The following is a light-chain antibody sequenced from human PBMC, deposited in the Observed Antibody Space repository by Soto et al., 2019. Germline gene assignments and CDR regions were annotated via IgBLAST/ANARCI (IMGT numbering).Light chain of an antibody. Sequence: QSALTQPASVSGSPGQSITISCTGTSSDVGGYNHVSWYQQHPGKAPKLMIYEVSNRPSGVSNRFSGSKSGNTASLTISVLQAEDEADYYCSSYRSSPPSYGFGTGTKVTVL. J-gene: IGLJ1*01. CDR1: SSDVGGYNH. CDR2: EVS. CDR3: SSYRSSPPSYG. V-gene: IGLV2-14*01.